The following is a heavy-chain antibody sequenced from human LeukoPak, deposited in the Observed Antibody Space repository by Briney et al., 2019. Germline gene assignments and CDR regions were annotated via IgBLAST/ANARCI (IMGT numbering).Heavy chain of an antibody. Sequence: GGTLRLSCAASGFTFSSYGMSWVRQAPGKGLERVSAISGSGGSTYYADSVKGRFTISRDNSKNTLYLQMNSLRSDDTAVYYCARDQVPDCSGGSCYSGLDYWGQGTLVTVSS. J-gene: IGHJ4*02. V-gene: IGHV3-23*01. CDR3: ARDQVPDCSGGSCYSGLDY. D-gene: IGHD2-15*01. CDR2: ISGSGGST. CDR1: GFTFSSYG.